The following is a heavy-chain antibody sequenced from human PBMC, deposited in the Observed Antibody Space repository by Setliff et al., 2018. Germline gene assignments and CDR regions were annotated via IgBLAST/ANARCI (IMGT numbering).Heavy chain of an antibody. D-gene: IGHD7-27*01. Sequence: SVKVSCKASGFTFTSSAVQWVRQARGHRLKWIGWIVVGGGNTNYAQKFQERVTITRDMSTSTAYMELSSLRSEDTAVYYCAASNWGSGADYWGQGTLVTVSS. V-gene: IGHV1-58*01. CDR1: GFTFTSSA. CDR3: AASNWGSGADY. CDR2: IVVGGGNT. J-gene: IGHJ4*02.